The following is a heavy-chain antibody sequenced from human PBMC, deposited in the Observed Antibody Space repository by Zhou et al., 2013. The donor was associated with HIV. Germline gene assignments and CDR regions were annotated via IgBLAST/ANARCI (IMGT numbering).Heavy chain of an antibody. CDR1: GGTFSSYA. CDR2: IIPILGIA. Sequence: QVQLVQSGAEVKKPGSSVKVSCKASGGTFSSYAISWVRQAPGQGLEWMGRIIPILGIANYAQKFQGRVTITADKSTSTAYMELSSLRSEDTAVYYCASRDTVTTINYWGQGTLVTVSS. D-gene: IGHD4-17*01. V-gene: IGHV1-69*04. CDR3: ASRDTVTTINY. J-gene: IGHJ4*02.